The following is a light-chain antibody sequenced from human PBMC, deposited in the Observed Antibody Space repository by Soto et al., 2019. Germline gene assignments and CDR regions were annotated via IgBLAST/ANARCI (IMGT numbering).Light chain of an antibody. CDR2: DVS. Sequence: QSALTQPAYVSGSPGQSITISCTGTSSDVGGYNHVSWYQQHPGKAPKVMIYDVSNRPSGVSNRFSGSKSGNTASLTISGLPAEDEADYYCSSYTSSSTLVFGGGTKLTVL. CDR1: SSDVGGYNH. CDR3: SSYTSSSTLV. J-gene: IGLJ2*01. V-gene: IGLV2-14*01.